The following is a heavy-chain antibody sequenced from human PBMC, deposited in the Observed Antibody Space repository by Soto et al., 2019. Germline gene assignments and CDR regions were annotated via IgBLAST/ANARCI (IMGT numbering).Heavy chain of an antibody. CDR3: ARAHPYYDILTGPWYYYYGMDV. CDR1: GYTFTGYY. Sequence: GASVKVSCKASGYTFTGYYMHWVRQAPGQGLEWMGWINPNSGGTNYAQKFQGWVTMTRDTSISTAYMELSRLRSDDTAAYYCARAHPYYDILTGPWYYYYGMDVWGQGTTVTVPS. CDR2: INPNSGGT. J-gene: IGHJ6*02. D-gene: IGHD3-9*01. V-gene: IGHV1-2*04.